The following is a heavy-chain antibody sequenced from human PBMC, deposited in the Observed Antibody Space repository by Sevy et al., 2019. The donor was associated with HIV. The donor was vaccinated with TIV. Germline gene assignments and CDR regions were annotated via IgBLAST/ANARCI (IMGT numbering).Heavy chain of an antibody. CDR2: ISYDGGVK. CDR1: GFTFSNYA. V-gene: IGHV3-30*04. J-gene: IGHJ6*02. D-gene: IGHD3-22*01. CDR3: ARDLPSAVINPFYYYGLDV. Sequence: GGSLRLSCAASGFTFSNYAMHWVRQAPDKGLEWVAVISYDGGVKYFADSVKGRVTISRDNSKNTLYLQMNSLRPEDTAVYYCARDLPSAVINPFYYYGLDVWGQGTTVTVSS.